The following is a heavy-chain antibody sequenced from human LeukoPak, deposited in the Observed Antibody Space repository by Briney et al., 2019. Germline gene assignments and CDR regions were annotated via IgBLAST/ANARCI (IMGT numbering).Heavy chain of an antibody. Sequence: GRSLRLSCAASGFTFSSCPMHWVRQAPGKGLEWVAIISYDGSNKYYADSVKGRFTISRDNSKNTLYLQMNSLRAEDTAVYYCAKCSTPGYTSGWCNWIDPWGQGTLVTVSS. J-gene: IGHJ5*02. CDR2: ISYDGSNK. V-gene: IGHV3-30-3*01. D-gene: IGHD6-19*01. CDR1: GFTFSSCP. CDR3: AKCSTPGYTSGWCNWIDP.